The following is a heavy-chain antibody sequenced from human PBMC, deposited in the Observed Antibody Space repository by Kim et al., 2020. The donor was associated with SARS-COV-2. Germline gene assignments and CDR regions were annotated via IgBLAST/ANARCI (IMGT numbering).Heavy chain of an antibody. Sequence: GGSLRLSCAASGFTFSNYAMNWVRQAPGKGLEWVSVVYSKGGSTFYADSVKGRFTISRDNSKETLYLEMKNLRAVDTAVYYCARCGRLKQWLGSTIEFWGQGTLVTVSS. CDR2: VYSKGGST. CDR3: ARCGRLKQWLGSTIEF. D-gene: IGHD6-19*01. V-gene: IGHV3-23*03. CDR1: GFTFSNYA. J-gene: IGHJ4*02.